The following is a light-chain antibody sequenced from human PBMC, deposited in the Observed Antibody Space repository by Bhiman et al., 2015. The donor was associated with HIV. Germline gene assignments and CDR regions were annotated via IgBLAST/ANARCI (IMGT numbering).Light chain of an antibody. CDR2: DVS. V-gene: IGLV2-23*02. Sequence: QSALTQPASVSGSPGQSITISCTGTSRDVGGYNFVSWYQQHPGKAPKLMIYDVSNRPSGVSNRFSGSKSGNTASLTISGLQAEDESDYYCCSYAGGSTWVFGGGTKLTVL. J-gene: IGLJ3*02. CDR1: SRDVGGYNF. CDR3: CSYAGGSTWV.